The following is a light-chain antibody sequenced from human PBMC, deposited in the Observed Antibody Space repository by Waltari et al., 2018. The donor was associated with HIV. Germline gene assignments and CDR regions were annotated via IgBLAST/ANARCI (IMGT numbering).Light chain of an antibody. CDR3: QSYDRSLSASVV. CDR2: GNK. CDR1: SPNIGADYD. V-gene: IGLV1-40*01. Sequence: QSVLTQPPSVSGAPGPRVTISCPGGSPNIGADYDVPWYQQIPGTAPKLLISGNKNRPSGVPDRCSASKSGTSASLAITGLQAEDEADYFCQSYDRSLSASVVFGGGTKLTVL. J-gene: IGLJ2*01.